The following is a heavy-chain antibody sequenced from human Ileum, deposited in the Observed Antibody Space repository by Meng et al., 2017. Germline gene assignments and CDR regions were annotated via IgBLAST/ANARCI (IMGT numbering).Heavy chain of an antibody. V-gene: IGHV3-74*02. J-gene: IGHJ4*02. CDR3: ATAGAYRFDY. CDR2: INADGSTI. D-gene: IGHD6-25*01. CDR1: GFTFSSYW. Sequence: EVSLVGAGGGLIQPGGSLRLSCAASGFTFSSYWIHWVRQAPGQGLVWVSRINADGSTIDYADSVKGRFTISRDNAKNTLYLQMNSLRAEDTAVYYCATAGAYRFDYWGQGTLVTVSS.